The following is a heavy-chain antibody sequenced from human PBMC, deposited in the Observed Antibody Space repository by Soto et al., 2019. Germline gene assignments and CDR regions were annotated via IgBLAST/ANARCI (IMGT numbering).Heavy chain of an antibody. Sequence: QVQLQESGPGLVKPSGTLSLTCAVSGGSISSSNWWSWVRQPPGKGLEWIGEIYHSGSTNYNPSLKSRVTLSVDKSKNQFSLKLSSVTAADTAVYYCARGVEIRYSSGWYFDYWGQGTLVTVSS. CDR1: GGSISSSNW. J-gene: IGHJ4*02. CDR3: ARGVEIRYSSGWYFDY. V-gene: IGHV4-4*02. D-gene: IGHD6-19*01. CDR2: IYHSGST.